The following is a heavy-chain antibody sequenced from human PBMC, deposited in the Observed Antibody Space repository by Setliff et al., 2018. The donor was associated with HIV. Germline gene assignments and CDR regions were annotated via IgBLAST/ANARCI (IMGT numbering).Heavy chain of an antibody. V-gene: IGHV4-39*01. J-gene: IGHJ4*02. CDR3: ARSWGSGSYPY. D-gene: IGHD3-10*01. CDR2: IRYSGST. Sequence: SETLSLTCSVSGDSISSSSYYWGWIRQPPGKGLEWIGYIRYSGSTYYNPSLKSRVAISLDTSKNQFSLKLSSVTAADTAVYYCARSWGSGSYPYWGQGTLVTISS. CDR1: GDSISSSSYY.